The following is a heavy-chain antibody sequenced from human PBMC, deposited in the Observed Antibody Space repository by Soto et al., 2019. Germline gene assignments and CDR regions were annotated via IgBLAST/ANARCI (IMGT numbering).Heavy chain of an antibody. J-gene: IGHJ3*01. D-gene: IGHD2-15*01. CDR1: GFICSSYD. V-gene: IGHV3-23*01. Sequence: GGSLRLSCAVSGFICSSYDMSWVRQAPWKGLEWVSTILVGGSTHYEDSVKGRFTISRDTSKNTLYLQMNSLTGGDTAVYYCAKATATVGGAFDFQGQGPLVTFS. CDR3: AKATATVGGAFDF. CDR2: ILVGGST.